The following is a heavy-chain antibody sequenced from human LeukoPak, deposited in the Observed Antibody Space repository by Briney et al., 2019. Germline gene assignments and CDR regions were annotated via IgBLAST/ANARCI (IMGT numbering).Heavy chain of an antibody. V-gene: IGHV4-39*01. J-gene: IGHJ4*02. CDR2: IYYSGST. CDR1: GGSISSSSYY. Sequence: KTSETLSLTCTVSGGSISSSSYYWGWIRQPPGKGLEWIGSIYYSGSTYYNPSLKSRVTISVDTSKNQFSLKLSSVTAADAAVYYCASALRFLEWNYYFDYWGQGTLVTVSS. D-gene: IGHD3-3*01. CDR3: ASALRFLEWNYYFDY.